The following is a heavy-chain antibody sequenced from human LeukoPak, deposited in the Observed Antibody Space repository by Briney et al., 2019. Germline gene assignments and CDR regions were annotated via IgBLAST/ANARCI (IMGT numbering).Heavy chain of an antibody. CDR1: GGSISSSNW. D-gene: IGHD5-12*01. V-gene: IGHV4-4*02. J-gene: IGHJ4*02. CDR2: IYHSGST. CDR3: ARRGYSGYDNGGDY. Sequence: PSGTLSLTCAVSGGSISSSNWWSWVRQPPGKGLEWIGEIYHSGSTNYNPSLKSRVTISVDKSKNQFSLKLSSVTAADTAVHYCARRGYSGYDNGGDYWGQGTLVTVSS.